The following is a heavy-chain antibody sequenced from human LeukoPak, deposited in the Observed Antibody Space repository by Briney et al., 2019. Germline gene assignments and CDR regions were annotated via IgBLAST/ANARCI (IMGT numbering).Heavy chain of an antibody. CDR2: IYYTGTT. D-gene: IGHD6-19*01. CDR1: GIPIDVGY. Sequence: SETLSLTCDVSGIPIDVGYWSWFRQPPGKGLQWIGQIYYTGTTNYNPSLTSRVTISIQVMKDTLSLTMTSVTAADTAVYFCAKESGGWPVSWGQGTLVTVSS. J-gene: IGHJ5*02. V-gene: IGHV4-59*08. CDR3: AKESGGWPVS.